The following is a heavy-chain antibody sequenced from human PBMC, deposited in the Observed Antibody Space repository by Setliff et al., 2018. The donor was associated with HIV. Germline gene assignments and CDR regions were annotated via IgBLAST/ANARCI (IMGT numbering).Heavy chain of an antibody. CDR2: IIPIFGTP. CDR1: GGTFRGFG. CDR3: ARGPMSMVMFILVSAFDI. Sequence: SVKVSCKASGGTFRGFGISWVVQAPGQGLEWMGQIIPIFGTPRYAQKFQCRVTITADESTSTVYMELSSLRSEDTAVYFCARGPMSMVMFILVSAFDIWGQGTLVT. V-gene: IGHV1-69*13. J-gene: IGHJ3*02. D-gene: IGHD2-21*01.